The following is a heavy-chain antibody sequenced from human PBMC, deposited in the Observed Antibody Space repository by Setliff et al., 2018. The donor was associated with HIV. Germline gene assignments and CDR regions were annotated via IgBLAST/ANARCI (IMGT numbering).Heavy chain of an antibody. V-gene: IGHV4-61*09. D-gene: IGHD6-13*01. J-gene: IGHJ5*02. Sequence: SETLSLTCTVSGGSISSGSYYWSWIRQPAGRGLEWIGQIHTSGSTNYNPSLESRVTITRDTSASIAYMELSRLRSEDTGVYYCATDDVAVVGTRDHWGQGTLVTVSS. CDR2: IHTSGST. CDR1: GGSISSGSYY. CDR3: ATDDVAVVGTRDH.